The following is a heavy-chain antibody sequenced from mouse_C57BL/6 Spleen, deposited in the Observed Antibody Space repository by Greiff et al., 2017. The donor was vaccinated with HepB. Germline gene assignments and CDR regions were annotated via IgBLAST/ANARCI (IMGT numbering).Heavy chain of an antibody. D-gene: IGHD2-4*01. J-gene: IGHJ4*01. V-gene: IGHV5-9-1*02. CDR3: TSNDYDKGYAMNY. Sequence: EVQVVESGEGLVKPGGSLKLSCAASGFTFSSYAMSWVRQTPEKRLEWVAYISSGGDYIYYADTVKGRFTISRDKARNTLYLQMSSRKSEDRAMYYCTSNDYDKGYAMNYWGQGTSVTVSS. CDR2: ISSGGDYI. CDR1: GFTFSSYA.